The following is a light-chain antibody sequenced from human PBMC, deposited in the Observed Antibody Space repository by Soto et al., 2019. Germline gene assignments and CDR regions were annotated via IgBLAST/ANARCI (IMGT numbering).Light chain of an antibody. CDR3: QQYDSSPYT. CDR1: QSISTTY. J-gene: IGKJ2*01. V-gene: IGKV3-20*01. CDR2: GAS. Sequence: EIVLTQSPGTLSLSPGERATLSCRASQSISTTYLAWYQQKPGQAPRLLIYGASSRATGIPDRFSGSASGTDFTLTISRLEPEDFAVYYCQQYDSSPYTFGQGTKLEIK.